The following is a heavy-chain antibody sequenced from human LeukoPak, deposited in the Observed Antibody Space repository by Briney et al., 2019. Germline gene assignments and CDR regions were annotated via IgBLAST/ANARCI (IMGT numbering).Heavy chain of an antibody. CDR3: AGRAAAGTSDY. D-gene: IGHD6-13*01. CDR1: GGSLSSSSYY. V-gene: IGHV4-39*01. CDR2: IYYSGST. J-gene: IGHJ4*02. Sequence: SETLSLTCTVSGGSLSSSSYYWGWIRQPPGKGLEWIGSIYYSGSTYYNPSLKSRVTISVDTSKNQFSLKLSSVTAADTAVYYCAGRAAAGTSDYWGQGTLVTVSS.